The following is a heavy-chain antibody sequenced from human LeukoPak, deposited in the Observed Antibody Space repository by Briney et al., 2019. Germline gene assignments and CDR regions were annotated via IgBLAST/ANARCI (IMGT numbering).Heavy chain of an antibody. CDR1: GFTFSSYA. D-gene: IGHD1-26*01. Sequence: GGSLRLSCAASGFTFSSYAMSWVRQAPGKGLEWVSTISGSGGSTYYADSVKGRFTISRDNSKNTLDLQMNSLRAEDTAVYYCANLIVGATEFFDPWGQGTLVTVSS. CDR2: ISGSGGST. CDR3: ANLIVGATEFFDP. J-gene: IGHJ5*02. V-gene: IGHV3-23*01.